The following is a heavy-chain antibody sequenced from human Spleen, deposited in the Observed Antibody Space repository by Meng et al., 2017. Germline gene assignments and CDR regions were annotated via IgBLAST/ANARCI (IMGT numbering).Heavy chain of an antibody. J-gene: IGHJ3*02. CDR2: ISGSAGMT. V-gene: IGHV3-23*04. D-gene: IGHD6-19*01. CDR3: AKGGSAWFDGAFDI. CDR1: RFTFSSYG. Sequence: EVQLVESGGGLVQPGGPLRLSCAASRFTFSSYGVSWVRQAPGKGLEWVSTISGSAGMTYYADSVKGRFTISRDNSMNTLYLQMNSLRAEDTAVYYCAKGGSAWFDGAFDIWGQGTMVTVS.